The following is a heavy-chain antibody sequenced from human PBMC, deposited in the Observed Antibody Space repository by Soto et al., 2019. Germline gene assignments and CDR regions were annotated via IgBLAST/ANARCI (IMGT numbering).Heavy chain of an antibody. J-gene: IGHJ4*02. D-gene: IGHD2-21*01. Sequence: EVQLVESGGGLVQPGGSLRLSCAASGFTFSSYWMHWVRQAPGKGLEWVSRMNMDGNRISYVDSVKGRCTISRDNAKNTFYMEMNRARVADTAVDYCVRGDGDRYDGHGYLGRHWGQGSLVTVSS. CDR1: GFTFSSYW. CDR3: VRGDGDRYDGHGYLGRH. CDR2: MNMDGNRI. V-gene: IGHV3-74*01.